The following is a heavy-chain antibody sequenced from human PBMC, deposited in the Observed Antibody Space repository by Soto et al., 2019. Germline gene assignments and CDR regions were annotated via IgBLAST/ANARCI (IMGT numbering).Heavy chain of an antibody. CDR1: GYTFTSYG. CDR3: ARVGAQGGYDFSRYYYYYGMDV. Sequence: ASVKVSCKASGYTFTSYGISWLRQAPGQGLEWMGWISAYNGNTNYAQKLQGRVTMTTDTSTSTAYMELRSLRSDDTAVYYCARVGAQGGYDFSRYYYYYGMDVWGQGTTVTVSS. D-gene: IGHD3-3*01. V-gene: IGHV1-18*01. CDR2: ISAYNGNT. J-gene: IGHJ6*02.